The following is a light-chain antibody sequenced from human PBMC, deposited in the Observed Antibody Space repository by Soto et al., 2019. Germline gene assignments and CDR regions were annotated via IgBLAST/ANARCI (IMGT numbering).Light chain of an antibody. CDR3: GSWDSSLSAYV. J-gene: IGLJ1*01. V-gene: IGLV1-51*01. CDR2: DDD. Sequence: QSVLTPPRSVSAAPRHRVTISCSGSSSNIGGNSVSWYQQLPGTAPKLLIYDDDKRPSGIPDRFSGSKSGTSATLGITGFQTGDEADYYCGSWDSSLSAYVFGTGTKVTVL. CDR1: SSNIGGNS.